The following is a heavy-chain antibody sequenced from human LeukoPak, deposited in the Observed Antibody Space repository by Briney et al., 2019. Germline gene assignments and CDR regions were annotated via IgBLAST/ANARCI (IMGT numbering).Heavy chain of an antibody. CDR3: ARVLRVGDSSGYYYASSYYFDY. CDR1: GFTFSSYA. D-gene: IGHD3-22*01. V-gene: IGHV3-30-3*01. Sequence: GGSLRLSCAASGFTFSSYAMHWVRQAPGKGLEWVAVISYDGSNKYYADSVKGRFTISRDNSKNTLYLQMNSLRAEDTAVYYCARVLRVGDSSGYYYASSYYFDYWGQGTLVTVSS. CDR2: ISYDGSNK. J-gene: IGHJ4*02.